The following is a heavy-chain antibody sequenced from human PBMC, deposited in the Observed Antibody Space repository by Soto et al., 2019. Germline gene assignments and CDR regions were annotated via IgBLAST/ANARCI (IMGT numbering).Heavy chain of an antibody. CDR1: GYIFVNYG. J-gene: IGHJ6*02. CDR3: AMVDNYVTPTPQDV. Sequence: QVQLVQSGDEVRKPGSSVKVSCKASGYIFVNYGIAWVRQAPGQGLEWMGWISPYSGNTHYASKVQGRLTMTTDTXXGTAYTDRGSVTSDDTAVYYCAMVDNYVTPTPQDVWGQGTTVTVSS. V-gene: IGHV1-18*01. CDR2: ISPYSGNT. D-gene: IGHD3-16*01.